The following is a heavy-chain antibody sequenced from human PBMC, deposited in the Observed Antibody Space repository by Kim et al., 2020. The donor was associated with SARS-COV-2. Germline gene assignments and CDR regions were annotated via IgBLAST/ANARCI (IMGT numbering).Heavy chain of an antibody. CDR3: ARAYSSGWAYFDY. V-gene: IGHV3-21*01. D-gene: IGHD6-19*01. Sequence: GVSLSLSCAASGFTFSSYSMNWVRQAPGKGLEWVSSISSSSSYIYYADSVKGRFTISRDNAKNSLYLQMNSLRAEDTAVYYCARAYSSGWAYFDYWGQGTLVTVSS. J-gene: IGHJ4*02. CDR2: ISSSSSYI. CDR1: GFTFSSYS.